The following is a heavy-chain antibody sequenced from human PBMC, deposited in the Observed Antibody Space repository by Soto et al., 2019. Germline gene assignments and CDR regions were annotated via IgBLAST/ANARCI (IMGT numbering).Heavy chain of an antibody. V-gene: IGHV4-31*03. J-gene: IGHJ4*02. CDR3: ARAVESRYFDS. CDR2: IYYDGNT. Sequence: PSATLSLTCIVSRHSIGRTIYYWSWIRQHPGKGLAWIGYIYYDGNTYYTPSLKSRVTISRDTSKSQFSLRLTSVTAADTAVSYCARAVESRYFDSWGLG. CDR1: RHSIGRTIYY. D-gene: IGHD3-3*01.